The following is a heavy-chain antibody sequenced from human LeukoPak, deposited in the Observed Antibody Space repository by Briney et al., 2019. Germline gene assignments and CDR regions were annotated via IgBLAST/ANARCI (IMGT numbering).Heavy chain of an antibody. CDR3: TTGTTGYFDY. CDR2: IVVGSGNT. D-gene: IGHD1-1*01. J-gene: IGHJ4*02. CDR1: GFTFTSSA. V-gene: IGHV1-58*02. Sequence: SVKVSCKASGFTFTSSAMQWVRQARGQRLEWIGWIVVGSGNTNYAQKFQERVTITSDMSTSTAYMELSSLRSEDAAVYYCTTGTTGYFDYWGQGTLVTVSS.